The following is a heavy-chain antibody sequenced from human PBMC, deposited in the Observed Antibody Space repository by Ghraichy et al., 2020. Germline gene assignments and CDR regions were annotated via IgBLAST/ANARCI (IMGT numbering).Heavy chain of an antibody. CDR3: ARVGAARRGGRWFDP. V-gene: IGHV4-31*03. CDR1: GGSISSGGYY. Sequence: SETLSLTCTVSGGSISSGGYYWSWIRQHPGKGLEWIGYIYYSGSTYYNPSLKSRVTISVDTSKNQFSLKLSSVTAADTAVYYCARVGAARRGGRWFDPWGQGTLVTVSS. J-gene: IGHJ5*02. CDR2: IYYSGST. D-gene: IGHD6-6*01.